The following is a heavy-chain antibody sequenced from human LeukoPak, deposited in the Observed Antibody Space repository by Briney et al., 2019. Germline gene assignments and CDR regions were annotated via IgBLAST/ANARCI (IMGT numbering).Heavy chain of an antibody. CDR1: GYTFTSYG. J-gene: IGHJ4*02. CDR2: ISAYNGNT. V-gene: IGHV1-18*01. D-gene: IGHD5-18*01. CDR3: AREVDTAMELAFDY. Sequence: ASVKVSCKASGYTFTSYGISWVRQAPGQGLEWMGWISAYNGNTNYAQKLQGRVTMTTDTSTSTAYMELRSLRSDDTAVYYCAREVDTAMELAFDYWGQGTLVTVTS.